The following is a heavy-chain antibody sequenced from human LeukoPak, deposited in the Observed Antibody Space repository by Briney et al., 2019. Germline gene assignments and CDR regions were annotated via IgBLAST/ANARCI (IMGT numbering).Heavy chain of an antibody. CDR1: GGSFSGYY. CDR3: AREANYYGSGSYFEGTFDY. Sequence: SETLSLTCAVYGGSFSGYYWSWIRQPPGKGLEWIGEINYSGSTNYNPSLKSRVTISVDTSKNEFSLKLTSVTAADTAVYYCAREANYYGSGSYFEGTFDYWSQGSLVTVSS. CDR2: INYSGST. J-gene: IGHJ4*02. D-gene: IGHD3-10*01. V-gene: IGHV4-34*01.